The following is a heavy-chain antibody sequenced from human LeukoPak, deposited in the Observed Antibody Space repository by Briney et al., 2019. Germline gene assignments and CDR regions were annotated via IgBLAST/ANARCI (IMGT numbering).Heavy chain of an antibody. CDR3: ARDSVMVPGVITPFDY. CDR1: GFTFSSYS. J-gene: IGHJ4*02. V-gene: IGHV3-21*01. Sequence: GGSLRLSCAASGFTFSSYSMNWVRQAPGKGLEWVSSISSSSSYIYYADSVKGRFTISRDNAKNSLYLQMNSLRAEDTAVYYCARDSVMVPGVITPFDYWGQGTLVTVSS. D-gene: IGHD3-10*01. CDR2: ISSSSSYI.